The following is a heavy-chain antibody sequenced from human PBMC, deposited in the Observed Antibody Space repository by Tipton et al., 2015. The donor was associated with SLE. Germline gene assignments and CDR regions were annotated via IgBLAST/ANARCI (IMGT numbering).Heavy chain of an antibody. CDR1: GGSVISGYY. D-gene: IGHD1-26*01. Sequence: TLSLTCAVSGGSVISGYYWNWIRQPPGKGLEWIGYIFHSGDSYYNPSLKSRVTMSVDRSNNQFSLMVASVTAADTAVYYCARCANIYSGHYYNWFDPWGQGTLVTVSS. CDR2: IFHSGDS. V-gene: IGHV4-30-2*01. J-gene: IGHJ5*02. CDR3: ARCANIYSGHYYNWFDP.